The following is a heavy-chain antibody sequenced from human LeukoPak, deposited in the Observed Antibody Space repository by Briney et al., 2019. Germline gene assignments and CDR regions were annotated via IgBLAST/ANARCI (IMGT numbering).Heavy chain of an antibody. CDR2: INAGNGNT. D-gene: IGHD2-15*01. CDR3: ARGSRAPPPANWFDP. CDR1: GYTFSSYD. Sequence: ASVKVSCKASGYTFSSYDINWVRQAPGQRLEWMGWINAGNGNTKYSQKFQGRVTITRDTSASTAYMELSSLRSEDTAVYYCARGSRAPPPANWFDPWGQGTLVTVSS. V-gene: IGHV1-3*01. J-gene: IGHJ5*02.